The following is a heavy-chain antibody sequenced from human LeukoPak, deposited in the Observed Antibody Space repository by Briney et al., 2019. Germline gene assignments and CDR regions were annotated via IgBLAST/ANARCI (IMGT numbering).Heavy chain of an antibody. D-gene: IGHD3-10*01. CDR1: GGSISSGGYY. V-gene: IGHV4-31*03. J-gene: IGHJ4*02. Sequence: SETLSLTCTVSGGSISSGGYYWSWIRQHPGKGLEWIGYIYYSGSTYYNPSLKSRVTISVDTSKNQFSLKLSSVTAADTAVYYCAREGSNYYGSGSYYMLDYWGQGTLVTVSS. CDR3: AREGSNYYGSGSYYMLDY. CDR2: IYYSGST.